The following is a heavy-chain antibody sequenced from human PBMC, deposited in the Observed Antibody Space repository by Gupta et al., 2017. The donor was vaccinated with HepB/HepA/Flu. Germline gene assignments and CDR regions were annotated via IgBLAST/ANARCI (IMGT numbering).Heavy chain of an antibody. V-gene: IGHV5-51*01. D-gene: IGHD3-16*01. CDR3: ARLYWGTTHYYGMDV. Sequence: EVQLVQSGAEVKKSGESLKISCSVSGYTFTNYWIALVRQVPGKGLEWMGITYPGDFDTRYSPSFKGQVTISADTSTSTAHLQWTSLKASDSGTYYCARLYWGTTHYYGMDVWGQGTAVTVS. J-gene: IGHJ6*02. CDR2: TYPGDFDT. CDR1: GYTFTNYW.